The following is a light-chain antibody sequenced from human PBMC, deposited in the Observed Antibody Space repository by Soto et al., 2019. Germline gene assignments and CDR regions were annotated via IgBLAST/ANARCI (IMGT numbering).Light chain of an antibody. CDR1: QNVASTY. CDR2: GAA. Sequence: EIVLTQSPGTLSLSPGERVVLSCRASQNVASTYLTWYQHKPGQAHRLLIYGAARRATGIPDRFSGSGSGTDFSLTISILEPEDFSVYYCQQYGSSLYTFGQGTKLEIK. CDR3: QQYGSSLYT. V-gene: IGKV3-20*01. J-gene: IGKJ2*01.